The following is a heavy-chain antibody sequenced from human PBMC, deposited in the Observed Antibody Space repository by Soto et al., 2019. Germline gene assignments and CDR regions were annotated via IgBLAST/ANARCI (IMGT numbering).Heavy chain of an antibody. CDR3: ARGTRYCSGGSCYSWFDP. CDR1: GGSISSGGYS. J-gene: IGHJ5*02. Sequence: SSETLSLTCAVSGGSISSGGYSWSWIRQPPGKGLEWIGYIYHSGSTYYNPSLKSRVTISVDRSKNQFSLKLSSVTAADTAVYYCARGTRYCSGGSCYSWFDPWGQGTLVTVSS. CDR2: IYHSGST. D-gene: IGHD2-15*01. V-gene: IGHV4-30-2*01.